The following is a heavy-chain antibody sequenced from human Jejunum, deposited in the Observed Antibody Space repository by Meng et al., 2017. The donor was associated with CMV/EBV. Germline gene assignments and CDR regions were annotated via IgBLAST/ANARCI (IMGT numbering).Heavy chain of an antibody. D-gene: IGHD6-13*01. CDR2: IYTSGAT. V-gene: IGHV4-61*02. CDR1: GGSISSGSYY. CDR3: ARGPWKAVAGPNYWHFDL. J-gene: IGHJ2*01. Sequence: QVQLQESGPGLVKPSQTLSLSCTVSGGSISSGSYYWSWIRQPAERGLEYIGRIYTSGATNYNPSLNSRVTISVDTSKNQVSLKLSSVTATDTAVYYCARGPWKAVAGPNYWHFDLWGRGTRVTVSS.